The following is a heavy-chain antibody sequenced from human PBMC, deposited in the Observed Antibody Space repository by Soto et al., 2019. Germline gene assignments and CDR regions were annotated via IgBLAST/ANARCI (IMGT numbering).Heavy chain of an antibody. D-gene: IGHD2-2*01. CDR3: AKDLEGYCTTTSCYTYFGLDV. CDR1: GFTFSSYV. V-gene: IGHV3-30*18. Sequence: GGSLRLSXAASGFTFSSYVMHWVRQAPGKGLEWVAVISYDGSNKYYADSVKGRFTISRDNSKHTLYLQMNSLRPEDTAVYYCAKDLEGYCTTTSCYTYFGLDVWGQGTMVTVSS. J-gene: IGHJ6*02. CDR2: ISYDGSNK.